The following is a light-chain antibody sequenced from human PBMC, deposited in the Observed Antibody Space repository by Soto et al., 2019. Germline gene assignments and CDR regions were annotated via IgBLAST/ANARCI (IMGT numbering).Light chain of an antibody. CDR3: TSYPTSDTLV. Sequence: QSALTQTASVSGSPGQSITISCTGTSSDIGAYGYVSWYQQHPGKAPNLLIYEVFYRPSGISNRFSGSQSGNTASLTISGLQAEDEADYYCTSYPTSDTLVFGTGTKVTVL. V-gene: IGLV2-14*01. CDR1: SSDIGAYGY. J-gene: IGLJ1*01. CDR2: EVF.